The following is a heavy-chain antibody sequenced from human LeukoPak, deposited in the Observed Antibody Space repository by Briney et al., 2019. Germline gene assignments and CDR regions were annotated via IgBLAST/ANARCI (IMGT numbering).Heavy chain of an antibody. Sequence: PGGSLRLSCAASGFTFSSYGIHWVRQAPGKGLEWVAFIRYDGSNKHYTDSVKGRFTISRDNSKNMLYLQMNSLRAEDTAVYYCARDGGGSILNWFDPWGQGTLVTVSS. D-gene: IGHD2-21*01. CDR1: GFTFSSYG. V-gene: IGHV3-30*02. CDR2: IRYDGSNK. J-gene: IGHJ5*02. CDR3: ARDGGGSILNWFDP.